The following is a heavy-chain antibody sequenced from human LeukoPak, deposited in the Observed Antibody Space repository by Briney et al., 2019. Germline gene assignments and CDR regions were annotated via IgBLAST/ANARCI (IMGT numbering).Heavy chain of an antibody. Sequence: ASVKVSCKASGYTFTGYYMHGVRQAPGQGLEWMGRINPNSGGTNYAQKFQGRVTMTRDTSISTVYMELSSLRSEDTAVYYCAREGLRLGELSFGYWGQGTLVTVSS. J-gene: IGHJ4*02. CDR2: INPNSGGT. CDR3: AREGLRLGELSFGY. V-gene: IGHV1-2*06. CDR1: GYTFTGYY. D-gene: IGHD3-16*02.